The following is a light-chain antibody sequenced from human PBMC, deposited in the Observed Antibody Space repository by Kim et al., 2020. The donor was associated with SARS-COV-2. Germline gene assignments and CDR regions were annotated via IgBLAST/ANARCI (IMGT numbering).Light chain of an antibody. Sequence: EIVMTQSPDTLSVSLGERVTLSCRASQSVSNSLAWYQQKPGQAPRLLVYEASTRATGIPGRFTGSRSGTEFTLTISSLQSEDFAVYFCQHYNNWPLTFGGGTKVEIK. V-gene: IGKV3-15*01. CDR3: QHYNNWPLT. CDR2: EAS. CDR1: QSVSNS. J-gene: IGKJ4*01.